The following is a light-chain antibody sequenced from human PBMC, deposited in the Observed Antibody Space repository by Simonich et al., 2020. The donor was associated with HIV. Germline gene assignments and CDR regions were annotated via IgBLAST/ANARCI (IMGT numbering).Light chain of an antibody. CDR1: QSVLYSSHNKNY. J-gene: IGKJ1*01. Sequence: DIVMTQSPDSLAVSLGERATINCKSSQSVLYSSHNKNYLAWYQQKPGQPPKLLIYGASTRESGVPDRFSGSGSGTDFTLTISSLQAEDVAVYYCQQYYTTPPTFGQGTKVEIK. CDR3: QQYYTTPPT. V-gene: IGKV4-1*01. CDR2: GAS.